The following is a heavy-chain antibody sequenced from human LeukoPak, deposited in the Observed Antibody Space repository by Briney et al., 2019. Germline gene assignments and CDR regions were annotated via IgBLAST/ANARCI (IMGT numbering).Heavy chain of an antibody. V-gene: IGHV1-69*05. Sequence: SVKVSCKASGGTFSSYAISWVRQAPGQGLEWMGGIIPIFGTANYAQKFQGRVTITTDESTSTAYMELSSLRSDDTAVYYCARGSPSYAQWHFDLWGRGTLVIVSS. CDR3: ARGSPSYAQWHFDL. J-gene: IGHJ2*01. D-gene: IGHD2/OR15-2a*01. CDR2: IIPIFGTA. CDR1: GGTFSSYA.